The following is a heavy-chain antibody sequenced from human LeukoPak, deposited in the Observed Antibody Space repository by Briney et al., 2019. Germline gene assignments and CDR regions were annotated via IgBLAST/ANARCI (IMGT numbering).Heavy chain of an antibody. CDR1: GGSFSGYY. V-gene: IGHV4-34*01. CDR2: INHSGST. Sequence: SETLSRTCAVYGGSFSGYYWSWIRQPPGKGLEWTGEINHSGSTNYNPSLKSRVTISVDTSKNQFSLKLSSVAAADTAVYYCARAPYGPEDYYFDYWGQGTLVSVSS. CDR3: ARAPYGPEDYYFDY. J-gene: IGHJ4*02. D-gene: IGHD4-17*01.